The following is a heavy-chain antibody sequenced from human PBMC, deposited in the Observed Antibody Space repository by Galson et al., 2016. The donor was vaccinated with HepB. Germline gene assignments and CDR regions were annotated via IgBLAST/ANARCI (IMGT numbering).Heavy chain of an antibody. CDR1: GYTFNSYG. CDR3: ARERLGIAARHRYYNYGMDV. D-gene: IGHD6-6*01. Sequence: SVKVSCKASGYTFNSYGISWVRQAPGQGLEWMGWISPYNGNTNYAQKFQGRVTMTTDTSTSTAYMELRRLRSDDTAVYYCARERLGIAARHRYYNYGMDVWGKGTTVTVSS. CDR2: ISPYNGNT. V-gene: IGHV1-18*01. J-gene: IGHJ6*04.